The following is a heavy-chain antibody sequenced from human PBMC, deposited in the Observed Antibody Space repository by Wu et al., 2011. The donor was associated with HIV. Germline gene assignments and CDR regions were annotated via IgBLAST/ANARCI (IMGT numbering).Heavy chain of an antibody. J-gene: IGHJ2*01. D-gene: IGHD3-22*01. CDR1: GYTFTDYY. CDR3: ARGHLISMIVGPGYWYFDL. Sequence: VQLVXRSGAEVKKPGASVKVSCKASGYTFTDYYMHWVRQAPGQGLEWMGWINPNSGDTNYAQRFQGRVTMTRDTSISTAYMELSRLRSDDTAVYYCARGHLISMIVGPGYWYFDLWGRGTLVTVSS. CDR2: INPNSGDT. V-gene: IGHV1-2*02.